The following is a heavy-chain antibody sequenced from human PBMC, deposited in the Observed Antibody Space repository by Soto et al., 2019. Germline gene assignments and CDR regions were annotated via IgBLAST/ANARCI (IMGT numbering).Heavy chain of an antibody. V-gene: IGHV1-46*01. CDR3: ARGPLRGFGELLPHHYDLAV. CDR1: GYTFTSHY. Sequence: GASVNVSCKTSGYTFTSHYIHWVRQAPGQGLEWMGTINPSGDSTSYAQKFHGRVTMTSDTSTSTVYMELSSLRSEDTAVYYCARGPLRGFGELLPHHYDLAVWGQGTTVIVSS. D-gene: IGHD3-10*01. CDR2: INPSGDST. J-gene: IGHJ6*02.